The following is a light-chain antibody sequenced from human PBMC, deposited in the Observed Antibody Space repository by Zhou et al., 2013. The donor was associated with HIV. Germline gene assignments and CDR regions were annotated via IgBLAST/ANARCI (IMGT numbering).Light chain of an antibody. V-gene: IGLV1-40*01. CDR3: QSYDSSLSGHVV. CDR1: GSNIGAGFD. CDR2: GNT. Sequence: QSVIAQPPSVSGAPGQRVTISCTGSGSNIGAGFDVHWYQQLPGTAPKLLIYGNTNRPSGVPDRFSGSKSGTSASLAITGLQAEDEADYYCQSYDSSLSGHVVFGGGTKLTV. J-gene: IGLJ2*01.